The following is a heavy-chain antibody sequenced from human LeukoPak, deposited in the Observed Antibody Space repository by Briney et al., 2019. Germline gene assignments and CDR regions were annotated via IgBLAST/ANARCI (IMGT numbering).Heavy chain of an antibody. J-gene: IGHJ4*02. CDR3: ARAGYTYVTLYY. Sequence: GGSLRLSCAVSGFTFNSFWMSWVRQAPGKGLEWVANINQDGSEEYYVDSVKGRFTISRDNAKSSLYLQMNSLRAEDTAVYYCARAGYTYVTLYYWGQGTLVTVPS. CDR1: GFTFNSFW. CDR2: INQDGSEE. D-gene: IGHD5-18*01. V-gene: IGHV3-7*01.